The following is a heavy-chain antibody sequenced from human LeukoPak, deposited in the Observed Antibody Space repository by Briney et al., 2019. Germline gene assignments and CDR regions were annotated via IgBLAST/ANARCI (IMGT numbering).Heavy chain of an antibody. CDR2: ISAYNGNT. V-gene: IGHV1-18*01. CDR1: GYTFTSYG. D-gene: IGHD3-10*01. J-gene: IGHJ4*02. Sequence: GASVKVSCKASGYTFTSYGISWVRQAPGQGLEWMGWISAYNGNTNYAQKLQGRVTMTTDTSTSTAYMELRSLRSDDTAVYYCARDCGELWFGDLFDYWGQGTLVTVSS. CDR3: ARDCGELWFGDLFDY.